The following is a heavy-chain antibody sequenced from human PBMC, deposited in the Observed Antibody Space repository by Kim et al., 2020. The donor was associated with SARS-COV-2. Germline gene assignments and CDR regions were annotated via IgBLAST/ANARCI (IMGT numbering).Heavy chain of an antibody. J-gene: IGHJ4*02. Sequence: SFQGQVTISADKSISTAYLQWSSLKASDTAMYYCARVARGYSSGWSPFDYWGQGTLVTVSS. CDR3: ARVARGYSSGWSPFDY. V-gene: IGHV5-51*01. D-gene: IGHD6-19*01.